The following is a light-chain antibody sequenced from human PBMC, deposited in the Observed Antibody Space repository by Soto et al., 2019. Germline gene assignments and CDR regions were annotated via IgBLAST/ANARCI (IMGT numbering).Light chain of an antibody. V-gene: IGKV3-15*01. CDR3: QQYNDRPRT. Sequence: EIVLTQSPGTLSLSPGERATLSCRASQSVSSSYLAWYQQKIGQAPRLLIYGASTRATSIPARFRGSGSRTEFTLTISSLQSEDFALYYCQQYNDRPRTFGQGTKVDIK. J-gene: IGKJ1*01. CDR2: GAS. CDR1: QSVSSSY.